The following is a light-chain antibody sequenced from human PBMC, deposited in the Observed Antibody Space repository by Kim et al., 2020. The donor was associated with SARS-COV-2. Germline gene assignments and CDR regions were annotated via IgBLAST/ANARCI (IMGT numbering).Light chain of an antibody. CDR3: SSFTTIGTWV. J-gene: IGLJ3*02. Sequence: GQSRPISCPGTSSDVGGYIHVSWDQQHPGKAPKLIIYDVNKRPSGASDRFSGSKYANTASLTISGLQAEDEAEYYCSSFTTIGTWVFGGGTQLTVL. V-gene: IGLV2-14*04. CDR2: DVN. CDR1: SSDVGGYIH.